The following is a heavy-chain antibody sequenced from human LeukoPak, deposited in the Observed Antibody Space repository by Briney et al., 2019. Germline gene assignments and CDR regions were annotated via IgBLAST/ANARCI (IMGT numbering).Heavy chain of an antibody. D-gene: IGHD3-16*01. J-gene: IGHJ4*02. V-gene: IGHV3-30*02. Sequence: PGGSLRLSCAASGFTFSAFDMNWVRHVPGKGLQWLAFIQSDGSYEFYADYVTGRFTISRDNSKKTVFLQMNSLRPEDTATYYCAKDQGVVGSYDYWGQGALVTVSS. CDR3: AKDQGVVGSYDY. CDR2: IQSDGSYE. CDR1: GFTFSAFD.